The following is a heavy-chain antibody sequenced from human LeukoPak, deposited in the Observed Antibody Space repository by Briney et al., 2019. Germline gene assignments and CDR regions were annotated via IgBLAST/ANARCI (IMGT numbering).Heavy chain of an antibody. V-gene: IGHV4-59*01. CDR2: IYYSGST. CDR1: GGSISSYY. D-gene: IGHD4-17*01. J-gene: IGHJ4*02. CDR3: ARSHSLRPVYNY. Sequence: SETLSLTCTVSGGSISSYYWSWTRQPPGKGLEWIGYIYYSGSTNYNPSLKSRVTISVDTSKNQFSLKLSSVTAADTAVYYCARSHSLRPVYNYWGQGTLVTVSS.